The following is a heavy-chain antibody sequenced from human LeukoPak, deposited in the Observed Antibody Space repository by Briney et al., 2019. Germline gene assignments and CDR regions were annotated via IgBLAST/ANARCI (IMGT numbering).Heavy chain of an antibody. D-gene: IGHD3-22*01. V-gene: IGHV4-34*01. CDR1: GGSFSGYY. CDR3: ARVLRDSHNTAYYLGAFEY. J-gene: IGHJ4*02. CDR2: INHIGSN. Sequence: SSETLSLTCAVYGGSFSGYYWSGIRQSPGKGLEWLGDINHIGSNNYHPTPKSRVPVSVVTSKNQCSLGLRSVTAADTAVYYCARVLRDSHNTAYYLGAFEYWGQGTLVSVSS.